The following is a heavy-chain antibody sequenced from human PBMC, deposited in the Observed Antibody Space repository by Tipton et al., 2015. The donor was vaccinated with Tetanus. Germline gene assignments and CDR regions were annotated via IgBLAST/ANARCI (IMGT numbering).Heavy chain of an antibody. CDR1: GGSLSSSDYY. CDR3: ARHPPPYYYGSGSYLDY. V-gene: IGHV4-39*01. D-gene: IGHD3-10*01. Sequence: TLSLTCIVSGGSLSSSDYYGAWVRQSPLKGLEWIGSVSYSGRTYYNPSLKSRVTMSVDTSKKDFSVRLTSVTAADTAVYFCARHPPPYYYGSGSYLDYWGQGTPVTVSS. J-gene: IGHJ4*02. CDR2: VSYSGRT.